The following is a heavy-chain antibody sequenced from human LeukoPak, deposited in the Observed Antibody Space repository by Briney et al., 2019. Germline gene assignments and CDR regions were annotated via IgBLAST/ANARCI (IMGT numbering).Heavy chain of an antibody. CDR1: GYTFTSYG. J-gene: IGHJ4*02. D-gene: IGHD1-7*01. Sequence: GASVKVSCKASGYTFTSYGISWVRQAPGQGLEWMGWISAYNGNTNYAQKLQGRVTMTTDTSTSTAYMELRSLRSDDTAVYYCARDSRMASRTGTFDSWGQGMSVIVAS. V-gene: IGHV1-18*01. CDR3: ARDSRMASRTGTFDS. CDR2: ISAYNGNT.